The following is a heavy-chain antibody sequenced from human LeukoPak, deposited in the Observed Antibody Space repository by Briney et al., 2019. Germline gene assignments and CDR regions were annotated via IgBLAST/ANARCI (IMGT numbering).Heavy chain of an antibody. Sequence: GSLRLSCAASGFTFSSYGVNWVRQAPGKGPEWISYISSDNSIIYYADSVKGRFTISRDNAKNSLYLQMNSLRAEDTAVYYCASLGFDPDYWGQGTLVTVSS. V-gene: IGHV3-48*04. CDR1: GFTFSSYG. J-gene: IGHJ4*02. CDR3: ASLGFDPDY. CDR2: ISSDNSII. D-gene: IGHD3-9*01.